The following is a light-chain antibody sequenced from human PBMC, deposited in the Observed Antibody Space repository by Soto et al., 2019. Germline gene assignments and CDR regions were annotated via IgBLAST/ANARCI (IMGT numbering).Light chain of an antibody. Sequence: QSVLTQPSSVSSSPGQSITLSSTGTRSDVGAYDFVSWYQQHPDKAPKLMIYEVRNRPSGVSNRLSGSKSVNTATLTISGLQAEDEADYYCSSYTTSSTRVFGTGTKVTVL. V-gene: IGLV2-14*03. CDR2: EVR. CDR3: SSYTTSSTRV. CDR1: RSDVGAYDF. J-gene: IGLJ1*01.